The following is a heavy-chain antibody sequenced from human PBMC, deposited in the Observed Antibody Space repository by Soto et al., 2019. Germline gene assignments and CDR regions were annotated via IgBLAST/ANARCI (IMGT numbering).Heavy chain of an antibody. D-gene: IGHD3-22*01. V-gene: IGHV3-23*01. J-gene: IGHJ4*02. CDR1: GFTFSSYA. CDR2: ISGSGGST. Sequence: GGSLRLSCAASGFTFSSYAMSWVRQAPGKGLEWVSAISGSGGSTYYADSVKGRYTISRDNSKNTLYLQMNSLRAEDTAVYYCAKHPTYHYYDSSGYYSEEGGYFDYWGQGTLVTVSS. CDR3: AKHPTYHYYDSSGYYSEEGGYFDY.